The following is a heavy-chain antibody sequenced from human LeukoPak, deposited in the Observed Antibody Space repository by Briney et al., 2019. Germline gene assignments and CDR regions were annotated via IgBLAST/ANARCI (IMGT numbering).Heavy chain of an antibody. CDR1: GFTFSDYY. Sequence: GGSLRLSCAASGFTFSDYYMSWIRQAPGKGLEWVSYISSSGSTIYYADSVKGRFTISRDNAKNSLYLQMNSQRAEDTAVYYCARDLEDYGGNSELGYWGQGTPVTVSS. J-gene: IGHJ4*02. CDR2: ISSSGSTI. V-gene: IGHV3-11*01. CDR3: ARDLEDYGGNSELGY. D-gene: IGHD4-23*01.